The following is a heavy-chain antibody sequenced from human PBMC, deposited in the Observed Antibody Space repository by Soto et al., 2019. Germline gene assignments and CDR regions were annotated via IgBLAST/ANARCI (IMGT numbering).Heavy chain of an antibody. V-gene: IGHV4-4*02. Sequence: QVQLQESGPGLVKPSGTLSLTCAVSGVSLSNPNWWAWVRQAPGKGLEWIGEIDHSGSTNYNPSLNXXVXIXLDRSKNQFSLKLSSVAAADTAVYYCASGICYAFDIWGQGTMVTVSS. CDR1: GVSLSNPNW. D-gene: IGHD3-10*02. J-gene: IGHJ3*02. CDR2: IDHSGST. CDR3: ASGICYAFDI.